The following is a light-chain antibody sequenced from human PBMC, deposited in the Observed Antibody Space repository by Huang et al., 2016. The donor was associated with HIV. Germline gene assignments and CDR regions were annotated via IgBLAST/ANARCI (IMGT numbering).Light chain of an antibody. CDR2: DPS. Sequence: EIVLTQSPATLSVSPGGRATLSCRASQIVGNNLAWYPHKLGQPPTLLMFDPSPRPAGVPATFSGSGSATEFTLTISSLQSEDSAVYYCQQYNSGGTFGQGTKLEIK. J-gene: IGKJ2*01. CDR1: QIVGNN. CDR3: QQYNSGGT. V-gene: IGKV3-15*01.